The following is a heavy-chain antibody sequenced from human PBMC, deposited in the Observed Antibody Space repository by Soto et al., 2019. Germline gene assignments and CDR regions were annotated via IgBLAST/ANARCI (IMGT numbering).Heavy chain of an antibody. J-gene: IGHJ3*02. CDR1: GFTFSSYA. V-gene: IGHV3-23*01. CDR3: AKDPPREYSSGWYHAFDI. CDR2: ISGGGGST. Sequence: GSLRLSCAASGFTFSSYAMSWVRQAPGKGLEWVSAISGGGGSTYYADSVKGRFTISRDNSKNTLYLQMNSLRAEDTAVYYCAKDPPREYSSGWYHAFDIWGQGTMVTVSS. D-gene: IGHD6-19*01.